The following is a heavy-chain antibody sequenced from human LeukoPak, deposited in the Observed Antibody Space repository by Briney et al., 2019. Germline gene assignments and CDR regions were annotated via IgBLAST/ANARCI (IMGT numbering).Heavy chain of an antibody. V-gene: IGHV1-18*01. D-gene: IGHD3-3*01. CDR1: GYTFTSYG. CDR2: ISAYNGNT. Sequence: ASVKVSCKASGYTFTSYGISWVRQAPGQGLEWMGWISAYNGNTNYAQKLQGRVTMTTDTSTSTAYMELRSLRSDDTAVYYCAIVTHDFAIFGVVIIGPLDYWGQGTLVTVSS. CDR3: AIVTHDFAIFGVVIIGPLDY. J-gene: IGHJ4*02.